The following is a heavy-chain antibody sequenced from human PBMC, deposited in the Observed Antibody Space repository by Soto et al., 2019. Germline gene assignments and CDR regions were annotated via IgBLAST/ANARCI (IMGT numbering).Heavy chain of an antibody. CDR1: GYSFTSYW. CDR3: ARGYCSGTTCYEFDY. CDR2: IYPGDSDT. V-gene: IGHV5-51*01. D-gene: IGHD2-2*01. J-gene: IGHJ4*02. Sequence: GVSLKISCKGSGYSFTSYWIGWVRQMHGKGLEWMGIIYPGDSDTRYSPSFQGQVTISADKSINTAYLQWSSLKASDTAMYYCARGYCSGTTCYEFDYWGQGTQVTVSS.